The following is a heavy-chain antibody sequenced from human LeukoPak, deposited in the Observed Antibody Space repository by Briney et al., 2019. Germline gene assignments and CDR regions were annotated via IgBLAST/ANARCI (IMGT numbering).Heavy chain of an antibody. Sequence: GGSLRLSCAASRFTFDDYGMSWVRQAPGKGLEWVSAISGNGYAYYADSVKGRFTISRDNSKNTLYLQMNSLRAEDTAVYYCASHRSYWGQGTLVTVSS. CDR1: RFTFDDYG. J-gene: IGHJ4*02. CDR2: ISGNGYA. V-gene: IGHV3-23*01. CDR3: ASHRSY.